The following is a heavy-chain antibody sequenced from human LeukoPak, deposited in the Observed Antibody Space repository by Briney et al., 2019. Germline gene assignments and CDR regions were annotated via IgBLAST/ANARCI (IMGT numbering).Heavy chain of an antibody. V-gene: IGHV1-69*13. CDR1: GGTFSSYA. D-gene: IGHD3-16*01. CDR3: ARASGYDYALSYYFDY. CDR2: IIPIFGTA. Sequence: ASVKVSCKAFGGTFSSYAISWVRQAPGQGLEWMGGIIPIFGTANYAQKFQGRVTITADESTSTAYMELSSLRSEDTAVYYCARASGYDYALSYYFDYWGQGTLVTVSS. J-gene: IGHJ4*02.